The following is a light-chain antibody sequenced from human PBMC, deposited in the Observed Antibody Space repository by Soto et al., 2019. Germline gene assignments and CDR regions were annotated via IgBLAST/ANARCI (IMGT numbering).Light chain of an antibody. CDR1: QNIKGW. CDR3: QQYISTRT. J-gene: IGKJ1*01. CDR2: GAS. Sequence: DVQMTQSPATVSASIGDRVTITCRAGQNIKGWLAWYQQKPGKAPNLLIYGASTLESGVPSRFSGSGYGTEFTLIISSLQPDDSGTYYCQQYISTRTVGQGTKVEVK. V-gene: IGKV1-5*03.